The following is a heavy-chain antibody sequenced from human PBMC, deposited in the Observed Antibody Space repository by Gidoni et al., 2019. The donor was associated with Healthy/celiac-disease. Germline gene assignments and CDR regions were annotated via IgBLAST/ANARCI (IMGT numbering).Heavy chain of an antibody. Sequence: QVQLVESGGGVVQPGRSLRLSCAASGFTFSSYGMHWVRQAPGKGLEWVAVIWYDGSNKYYADSVKGRFTISRDNSKNTLYLQMNSLRAEDTAVYYCARDGPYYDFWSGYEPTYGMDVWGQGTTVTVSS. V-gene: IGHV3-33*01. D-gene: IGHD3-3*01. J-gene: IGHJ6*02. CDR2: IWYDGSNK. CDR1: GFTFSSYG. CDR3: ARDGPYYDFWSGYEPTYGMDV.